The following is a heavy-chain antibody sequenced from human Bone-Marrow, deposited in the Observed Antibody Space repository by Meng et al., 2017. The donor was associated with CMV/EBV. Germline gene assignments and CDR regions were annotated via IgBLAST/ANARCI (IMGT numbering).Heavy chain of an antibody. V-gene: IGHV3-11*01. CDR2: ISSSGSTI. CDR1: GFTFSDYY. J-gene: IGHJ4*02. D-gene: IGHD2-15*01. CDR3: ARDRPRGYCSGGSWKKFDY. Sequence: GGSLRLSWAASGFTFSDYYMSWIRQAPGKGLEWVSYISSSGSTIYYADSVKGRFTISRDNAKNSLYLQMNSLRAEDTAVYCCARDRPRGYCSGGSWKKFDYWGQGTLVTVSS.